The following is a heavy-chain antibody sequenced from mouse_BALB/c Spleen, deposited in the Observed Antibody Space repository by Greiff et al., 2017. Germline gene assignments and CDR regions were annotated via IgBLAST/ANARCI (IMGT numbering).Heavy chain of an antibody. V-gene: IGHV5-12-2*01. D-gene: IGHD2-4*01. Sequence: EVQVVESGGGLVQPGGSLKLSCAASGFTFSSYTMSWVRQTPEKRLEWVAYISNGGGSTYYPDTVKGRFTISRDNAKNTLYLQMSSLKSEDTAMYYCARHTMITTWFAYWGQGTLVTVSA. J-gene: IGHJ3*01. CDR1: GFTFSSYT. CDR2: ISNGGGST. CDR3: ARHTMITTWFAY.